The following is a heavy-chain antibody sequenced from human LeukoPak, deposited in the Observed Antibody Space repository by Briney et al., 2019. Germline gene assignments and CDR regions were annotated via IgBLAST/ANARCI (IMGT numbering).Heavy chain of an antibody. CDR2: IYYSGST. D-gene: IGHD6-13*01. CDR3: ARQHSRSWSDWFDP. J-gene: IGHJ5*02. CDR1: GGSISSSSYY. Sequence: SETLSLTCTVSGGSISSSSYYWGWIRQPPGKGLEWIGSIYYSGSTYYNPSLKSRVTISVDTSKNQFSLKLSSVTAADTAVYYCARQHSRSWSDWFDPWGQGTLVTVSS. V-gene: IGHV4-39*01.